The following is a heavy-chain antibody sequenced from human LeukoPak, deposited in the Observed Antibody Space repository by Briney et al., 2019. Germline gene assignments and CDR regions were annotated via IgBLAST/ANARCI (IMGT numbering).Heavy chain of an antibody. CDR3: ARVYKLEIYFDY. Sequence: ASVKVSCKASGYTFTGYYMHWVRQAPGQGLEWMGRINPNSGGTNYAQKFQGRVTMTRDTSISTAYMELSRLRSDDTAVYYCARVYKLEIYFDYWGQGTLVTVSS. D-gene: IGHD3-10*01. V-gene: IGHV1-2*06. J-gene: IGHJ4*02. CDR2: INPNSGGT. CDR1: GYTFTGYY.